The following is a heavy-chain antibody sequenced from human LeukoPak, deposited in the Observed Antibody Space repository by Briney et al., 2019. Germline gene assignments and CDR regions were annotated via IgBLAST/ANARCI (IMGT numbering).Heavy chain of an antibody. CDR3: ASMGKWFGEEGYYYMDV. V-gene: IGHV4-61*02. D-gene: IGHD3-10*01. Sequence: PSETLSLTCTVSGGSISSGSYYWSWIRQPAGKGLEWIGRIYTSGSTNYNPALKSRVTISVDTSKNQFSLKLSSVTAADTAVYYCASMGKWFGEEGYYYMDVWGKGTTVTVSS. CDR2: IYTSGST. CDR1: GGSISSGSYY. J-gene: IGHJ6*03.